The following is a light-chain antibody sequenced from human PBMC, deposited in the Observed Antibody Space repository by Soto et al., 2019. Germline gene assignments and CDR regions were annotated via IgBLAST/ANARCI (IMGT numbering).Light chain of an antibody. J-gene: IGKJ4*01. Sequence: EIVLTQSPGTLSLSPGERATLSCRASQSVSSGYLAWYQHKPGQAPRLLIYDASSRATGIPDRFSGSGSGTDFTLTISRLEPEDFAVYYCQQYCCSPAFGGGTKVEIK. CDR2: DAS. V-gene: IGKV3-20*01. CDR3: QQYCCSPA. CDR1: QSVSSGY.